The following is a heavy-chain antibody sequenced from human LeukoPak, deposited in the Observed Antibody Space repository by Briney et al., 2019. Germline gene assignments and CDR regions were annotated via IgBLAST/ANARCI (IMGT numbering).Heavy chain of an antibody. D-gene: IGHD3-16*01. Sequence: GASVKISCKASGYTFTSYYMHWVRQAPGQGLEWMGIINPSGGSTSYAQKFQGRVTMTRDTSTSTVYMELSSLRSEDTAVYYCVRDKELITLDYYYYGMDVWGQGTTVTVSS. V-gene: IGHV1-46*01. CDR2: INPSGGST. CDR1: GYTFTSYY. J-gene: IGHJ6*02. CDR3: VRDKELITLDYYYYGMDV.